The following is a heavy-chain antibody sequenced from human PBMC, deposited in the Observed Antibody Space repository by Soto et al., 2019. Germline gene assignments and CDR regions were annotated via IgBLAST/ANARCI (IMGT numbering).Heavy chain of an antibody. CDR1: GFTFSGYW. D-gene: IGHD6-19*01. CDR3: ARGGAYNGGWFS. V-gene: IGHV3-74*01. Sequence: EVQLVESGGGLVQPGGSLRPSCAASGFTFSGYWMHWVRQSPGKGLVWVSRLNSDGSITSYADSVKGRFTISRDNAKNTLYLQMNSLRAEDTAVYFCARGGAYNGGWFSWGPGTLVTASS. J-gene: IGHJ4*02. CDR2: LNSDGSIT.